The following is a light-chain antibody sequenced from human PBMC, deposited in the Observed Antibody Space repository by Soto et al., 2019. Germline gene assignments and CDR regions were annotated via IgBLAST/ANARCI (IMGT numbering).Light chain of an antibody. J-gene: IGLJ3*02. V-gene: IGLV2-14*01. CDR2: EVS. CDR3: SSYTTSRTWV. CDR1: SSDVGNYNY. Sequence: QSALTQPASVSGSPGQSITISCTGTSSDVGNYNYVSWYQHHPGKAPKLMIYEVSYRPSGVSVRFSGSKSGNTASLTISGLQAEDEADYYSSSYTTSRTWVFGGGTKVTVL.